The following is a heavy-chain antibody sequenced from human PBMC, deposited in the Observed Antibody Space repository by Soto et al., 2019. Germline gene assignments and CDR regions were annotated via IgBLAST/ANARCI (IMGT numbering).Heavy chain of an antibody. CDR2: IVPLFRTT. J-gene: IGHJ6*02. CDR3: ARSRAAAPPRVGMDV. V-gene: IGHV1-69*13. D-gene: IGHD6-13*01. Sequence: SVKVSCKTSGGTFSSYAISWVRQAPGQGLEWMGGIVPLFRTTNYAQKFQGRVTITADESTSIVFMEMSSLRFEDTAVYYCARSRAAAPPRVGMDVWGQGTTVTVSS. CDR1: GGTFSSYA.